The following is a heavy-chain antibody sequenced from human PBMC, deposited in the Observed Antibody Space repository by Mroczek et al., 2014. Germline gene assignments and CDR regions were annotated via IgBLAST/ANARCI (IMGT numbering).Heavy chain of an antibody. J-gene: IGHJ6*03. CDR2: IYTSGST. CDR3: ARIGYCSSTSCREPQAVYYYYYMDV. Sequence: VQLQESGPGLVKPSQTLSLTCTVSGGSISSGSYYWSWIRQPAGKGLEWIGRIYTSGSTNYNPSLKSRVTMSVDTSKNQFSLKLSSVTAADTAVYYCARIGYCSSTSCREPQAVYYYYYMDVWGKGTTVTVSS. CDR1: GGSISSGSYY. V-gene: IGHV4-61*02. D-gene: IGHD2-2*01.